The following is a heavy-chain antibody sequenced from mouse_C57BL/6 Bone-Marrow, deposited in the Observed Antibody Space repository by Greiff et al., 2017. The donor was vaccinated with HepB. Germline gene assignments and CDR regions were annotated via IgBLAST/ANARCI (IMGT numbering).Heavy chain of an antibody. CDR2: INYDGSST. D-gene: IGHD1-1*01. Sequence: EVKVVESEGGLVQPGSSMKLSCTASGFTFSDYYMAWVRQVPEKGLEWVANINYDGSSTYYLDSLKSRFIISRDNAMNILYLQMSSLKSEDTATYYCARLLLRYFDYWGQGTTLTVSS. J-gene: IGHJ2*01. V-gene: IGHV5-16*01. CDR3: ARLLLRYFDY. CDR1: GFTFSDYY.